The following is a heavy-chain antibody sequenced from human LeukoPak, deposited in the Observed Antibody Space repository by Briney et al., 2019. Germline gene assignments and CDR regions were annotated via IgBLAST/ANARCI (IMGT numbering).Heavy chain of an antibody. CDR3: AKDRGSMWIHWGYFDY. Sequence: GGSLRLSCAASVFTFGDYAMHWVRQAPGKGLEWVSLISWDGGSTYYADSVKGRFTISRDNSKNSLYLQMNSLRAEDTALYYCAKDRGSMWIHWGYFDYWGQGTLVTVSS. V-gene: IGHV3-43D*04. J-gene: IGHJ4*02. CDR1: VFTFGDYA. D-gene: IGHD5-18*01. CDR2: ISWDGGST.